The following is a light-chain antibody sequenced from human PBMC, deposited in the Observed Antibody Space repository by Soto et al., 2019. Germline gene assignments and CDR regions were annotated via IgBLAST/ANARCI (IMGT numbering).Light chain of an antibody. CDR1: SSDVGGYNY. CDR3: SSYTSTSIV. J-gene: IGLJ1*01. V-gene: IGLV2-14*01. CDR2: DVS. Sequence: QSALTQPASVSGSRGQSITISCTGTSSDVGGYNYVSWYQRHPGKAPKLMIYDVSNRPSGVSNRFYGSKSGNTASLTISGLQAEDEADYHCSSYTSTSIVFGTGTKVTVL.